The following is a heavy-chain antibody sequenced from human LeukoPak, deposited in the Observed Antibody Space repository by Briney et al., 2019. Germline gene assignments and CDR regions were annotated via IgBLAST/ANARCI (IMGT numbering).Heavy chain of an antibody. CDR2: IYTTGST. CDR3: ARHFAYSSSSYFDY. V-gene: IGHV4-4*07. D-gene: IGHD6-6*01. Sequence: PSETLSLTCTVSDGSISTYYWSWIRQPAGKGLEWIGRIYTTGSTNYNPSLKSRVTMFEDKSKNQFSLRLYSVTVADTAVYYCARHFAYSSSSYFDYWGQGSLVTVSS. J-gene: IGHJ4*02. CDR1: DGSISTYY.